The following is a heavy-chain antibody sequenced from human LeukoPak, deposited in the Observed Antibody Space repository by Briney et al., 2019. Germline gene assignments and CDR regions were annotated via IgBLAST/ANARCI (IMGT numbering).Heavy chain of an antibody. J-gene: IGHJ4*02. V-gene: IGHV1-2*02. CDR1: GYTFTGFY. CDR2: INPNSGGT. Sequence: ASVKVSCKASGYTFTGFYMHWVRQAPGQGLEWVGWINPNSGGTNYAQKFQGRVTMTRDTSISTAYMELSRLRSDDTAVYYCARVKGRDGYNYVDYWGQGTLVTVSS. CDR3: ARVKGRDGYNYVDY. D-gene: IGHD5-24*01.